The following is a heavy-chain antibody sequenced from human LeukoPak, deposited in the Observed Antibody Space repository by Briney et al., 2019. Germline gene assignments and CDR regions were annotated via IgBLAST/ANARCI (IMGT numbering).Heavy chain of an antibody. J-gene: IGHJ4*02. D-gene: IGHD3-10*01. Sequence: SETLSLTCAVYGGSFSGYYWNWIRQPPGKGLEWIGEINHSGRTNYNPSLKSRVTISVDTSKKQFSLKLSSVTAADTAVYYCARGVDYYGVWGQGTLVTVSS. V-gene: IGHV4-34*01. CDR1: GGSFSGYY. CDR3: ARGVDYYGV. CDR2: INHSGRT.